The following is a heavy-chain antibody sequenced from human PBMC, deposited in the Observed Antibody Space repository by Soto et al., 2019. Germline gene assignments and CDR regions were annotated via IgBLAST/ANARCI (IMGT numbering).Heavy chain of an antibody. CDR2: IYYSGST. J-gene: IGHJ5*02. Sequence: SETLSLTCTVSGGSISSGGYYWSWMLQHPGKGLEWIGYIYYSGSTYYNPSLKSRVTISVDTSKNQFSLKLSSVTAADTAVYYCASPKIAFYNWFDPWGQGTLVTVSS. D-gene: IGHD3-3*02. CDR1: GGSISSGGYY. V-gene: IGHV4-31*03. CDR3: ASPKIAFYNWFDP.